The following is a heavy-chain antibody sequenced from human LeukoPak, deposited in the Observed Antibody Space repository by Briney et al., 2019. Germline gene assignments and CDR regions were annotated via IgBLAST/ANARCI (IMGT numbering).Heavy chain of an antibody. J-gene: IGHJ4*02. V-gene: IGHV3-48*01. D-gene: IGHD4-17*01. CDR3: VRDEPHTGTDY. CDR2: ISSSSSSI. Sequence: GGSPRLSCAASGFTFSSYSMNWVRQAPGKGLEWVSYISSSSSSIYYADSVKGRFTISRDNAKNSLYLQMNSLRAEDTAVYYCVRDEPHTGTDYWGQGTLVTVSS. CDR1: GFTFSSYS.